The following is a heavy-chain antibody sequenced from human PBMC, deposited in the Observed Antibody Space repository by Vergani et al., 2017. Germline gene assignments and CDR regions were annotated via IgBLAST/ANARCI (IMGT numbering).Heavy chain of an antibody. V-gene: IGHV3-30-3*01. CDR3: ARENRGDIVLMVYATSDAFDI. Sequence: LEESGGGVVQPGRSLRLSCAASGFTFSSYAMHWVRQAPGKGLEWVAVISYDGSNKYYADSVKGRFTISRDNSKNTLYLQMNSLRAEDTAVYYCARENRGDIVLMVYATSDAFDIWGQGTMVTVSS. CDR2: ISYDGSNK. CDR1: GFTFSSYA. J-gene: IGHJ3*02. D-gene: IGHD2-8*01.